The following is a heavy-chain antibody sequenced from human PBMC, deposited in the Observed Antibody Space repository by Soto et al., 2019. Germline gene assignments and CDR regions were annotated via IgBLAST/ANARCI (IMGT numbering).Heavy chain of an antibody. D-gene: IGHD6-19*01. J-gene: IGHJ4*03. Sequence: SETLSLTCTVSGDSISSGSYWGWIRQPPGEGPEWIASIYHGGTTFYNPSLKSRISISGDTSKNQVCLRLTSVTAADTAPYYRARVHVMVVAGSTFDYWGRGTLVTVSS. CDR3: ARVHVMVVAGSTFDY. CDR2: IYHGGTT. CDR1: GDSISSGSY. V-gene: IGHV4-38-2*02.